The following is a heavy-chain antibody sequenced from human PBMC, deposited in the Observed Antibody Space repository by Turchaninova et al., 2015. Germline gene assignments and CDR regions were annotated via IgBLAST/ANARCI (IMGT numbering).Heavy chain of an antibody. CDR1: GSSISGYH. J-gene: IGHJ4*02. D-gene: IGHD5-24*01. CDR3: ARDPVDGHSLYDH. V-gene: IGHV4-4*07. CDR2: FHASGTT. Sequence: QVQLQESGPGLVKPSETLSLMCNVSGSSISGYHWSWIRQPAGKGLEWIGLFHASGTTNYNPSLRSRVSISIDKSRNQVSLRLQSVTAADTALYYCARDPVDGHSLYDHWGQGTLVTVSS.